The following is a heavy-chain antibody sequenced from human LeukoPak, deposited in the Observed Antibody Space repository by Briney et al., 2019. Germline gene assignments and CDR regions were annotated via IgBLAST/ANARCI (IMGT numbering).Heavy chain of an antibody. CDR2: ISAYNGNT. CDR3: ARVPRYCSSTSCPGRYCMDV. Sequence: ASVKVSCKASGYTSTSYGISWVRQAPGQGLEWMGWISAYNGNTNYAQKLQGRVTMTTDTSTSTAYMELRSLRSDDTAMYYCARVPRYCSSTSCPGRYCMDVWGQGTTVTVSS. CDR1: GYTSTSYG. D-gene: IGHD2-2*01. V-gene: IGHV1-18*01. J-gene: IGHJ6*02.